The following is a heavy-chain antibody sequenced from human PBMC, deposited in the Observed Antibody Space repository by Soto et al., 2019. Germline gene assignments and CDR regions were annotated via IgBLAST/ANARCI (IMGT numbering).Heavy chain of an antibody. CDR2: IIPILGIA. CDR1: GGTFSSYA. J-gene: IGHJ6*02. Sequence: ASVKVSCKASGGTFSSYAISWVRQAPGQGLEWMGRIIPILGIANYAQKFQGRVTITADKSTSTAYMELSSLRSEDTAVYYCARASSTTIFGVANYYYGMDVWGQGTTVTVSS. V-gene: IGHV1-69*04. CDR3: ARASSTTIFGVANYYYGMDV. D-gene: IGHD3-3*01.